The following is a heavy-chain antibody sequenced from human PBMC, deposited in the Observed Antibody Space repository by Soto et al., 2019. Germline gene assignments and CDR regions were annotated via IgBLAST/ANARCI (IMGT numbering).Heavy chain of an antibody. CDR3: ASDPPPQRE. V-gene: IGHV1-18*01. CDR2: ISAYNGNT. J-gene: IGHJ4*02. D-gene: IGHD6-25*01. CDR1: GDTFPSYG. Sequence: APVNVSCKASGDTFPSYGISLVRHAPGQGLEWMGWISAYNGNTNYAQKLQGRVTMTTDTSTSTAYMELRSLISDDTSVYYCASDPPPQREWSQGTLVIVSS.